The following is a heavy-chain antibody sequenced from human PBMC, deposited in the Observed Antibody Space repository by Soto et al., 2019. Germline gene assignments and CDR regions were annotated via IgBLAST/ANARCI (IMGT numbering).Heavy chain of an antibody. Sequence: PGGSLRLSCAASGLTFSNYEMNWVRQAPGKGLEWVSYIGRGGTTTYYADSLKGRSTISRDNAKNSLYLQMNSLRAEDTAVYYCATRSGGGGAFDFWGQGTMVTVSS. CDR3: ATRSGGGGAFDF. J-gene: IGHJ3*01. CDR2: IGRGGTTT. CDR1: GLTFSNYE. V-gene: IGHV3-48*03. D-gene: IGHD3-10*01.